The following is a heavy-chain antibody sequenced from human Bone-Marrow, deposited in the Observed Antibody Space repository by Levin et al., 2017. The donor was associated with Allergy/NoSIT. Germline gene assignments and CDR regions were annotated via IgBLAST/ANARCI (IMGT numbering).Heavy chain of an antibody. CDR1: GYRFSDYW. CDR3: ARHAPYGAGFSI. J-gene: IGHJ3*02. D-gene: IGHD3-10*01. V-gene: IGHV5-51*01. Sequence: PGESLKISCKGFGYRFSDYWIGWVRQMPGKGLEWMGLIYPDDSDTRYSPSFQGQVSFSADRSLNIAYLHWRSLKGADTATYYCARHAPYGAGFSIWGQGTMVTVSS. CDR2: IYPDDSDT.